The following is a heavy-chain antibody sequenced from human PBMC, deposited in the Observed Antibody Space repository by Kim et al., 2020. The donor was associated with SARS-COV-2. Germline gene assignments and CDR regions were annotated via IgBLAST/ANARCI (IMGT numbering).Heavy chain of an antibody. V-gene: IGHV3-13*01. CDR2: ITSAGDT. CDR3: ARSVTGYSDSSGYHNYWY. D-gene: IGHD3-22*01. J-gene: IGHJ2*01. CDR1: GFTLSNYD. Sequence: GGSLRLSCAASGFTLSNYDMHWVRQATGKRLEWVSAITSAGDTYYPGSVRGRFTISRETAKNSLYLQMHSLRAGDTAVYYCARSVTGYSDSSGYHNYWY.